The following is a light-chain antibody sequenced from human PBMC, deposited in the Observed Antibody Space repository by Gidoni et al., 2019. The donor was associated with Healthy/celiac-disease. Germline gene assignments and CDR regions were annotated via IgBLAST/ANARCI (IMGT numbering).Light chain of an antibody. CDR2: GSS. J-gene: IGKJ2*01. Sequence: IALTPSPGTLSYSPGDRATLTCRASQSVSSNYLDWYQQKPGQAPRLLIYGSSSRSTGIPDRFSGSGSGTGFTLTSSRLEPEDVAVYYCQQYGSSPYTFGQGTKLEIK. V-gene: IGKV3-20*01. CDR1: QSVSSNY. CDR3: QQYGSSPYT.